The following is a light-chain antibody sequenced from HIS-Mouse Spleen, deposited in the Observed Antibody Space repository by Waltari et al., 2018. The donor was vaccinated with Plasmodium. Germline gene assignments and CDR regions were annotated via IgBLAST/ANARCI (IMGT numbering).Light chain of an antibody. J-gene: IGKJ1*01. CDR1: QSISSY. CDR3: QQSYSTWT. V-gene: IGKV1-39*01. Sequence: DIQMTQSPSSLSASVGDRVTITCRASQSISSYLNWYQQTPGKAPKLLIYAASSLQSGVPSRFSGSGSGTDFTLTISSLQPEYFATYYCQQSYSTWTFGQGTKVEIK. CDR2: AAS.